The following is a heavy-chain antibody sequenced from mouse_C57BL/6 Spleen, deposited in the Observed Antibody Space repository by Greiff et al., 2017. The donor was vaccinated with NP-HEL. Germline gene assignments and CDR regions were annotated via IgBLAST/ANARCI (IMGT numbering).Heavy chain of an antibody. D-gene: IGHD1-1*01. V-gene: IGHV1-81*01. Sequence: QVQLQQSGAELARPGASVKLSCKASGYTFTSYGISWVKQRTGQGLEWIGEIYPRSGNTYYNEKFKGKATLTADTSSSTAYMELRSLTSEDSAVYCCARLGYYYGSSFYYAMDYWGQGTSVTVSS. CDR1: GYTFTSYG. CDR3: ARLGYYYGSSFYYAMDY. CDR2: IYPRSGNT. J-gene: IGHJ4*01.